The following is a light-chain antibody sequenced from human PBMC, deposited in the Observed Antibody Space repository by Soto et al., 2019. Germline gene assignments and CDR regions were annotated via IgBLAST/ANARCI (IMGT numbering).Light chain of an antibody. CDR2: DAS. V-gene: IGKV3-11*01. J-gene: IGKJ5*01. CDR3: QQRSNWQVT. Sequence: EIVLTQSLVTLSLSPGERATLSCRASQSVSTYLAWYQQKPGQAPRLLIYDASNRATGIPARFSGSGSGTDFTLTISSLEPEDFAVYYCQQRSNWQVTFGQGTRLEIK. CDR1: QSVSTY.